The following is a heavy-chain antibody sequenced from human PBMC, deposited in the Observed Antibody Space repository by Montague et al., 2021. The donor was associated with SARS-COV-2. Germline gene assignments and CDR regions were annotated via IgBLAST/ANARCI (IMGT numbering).Heavy chain of an antibody. Sequence: SETLSLTCTVSGGSISSYYWNWIRQSPGKGLEWIGYIYYSGSTKYNPSFKSRVTMLVDTSKRQMSLRLNPVTAADTAVYYCAGDRGRFWHFDLWGRGTLVTVS. J-gene: IGHJ2*01. V-gene: IGHV4-59*01. CDR1: GGSISSYY. CDR2: IYYSGST. CDR3: AGDRGRFWHFDL. D-gene: IGHD6-25*01.